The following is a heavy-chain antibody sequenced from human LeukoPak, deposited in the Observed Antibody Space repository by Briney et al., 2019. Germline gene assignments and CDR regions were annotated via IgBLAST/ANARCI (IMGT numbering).Heavy chain of an antibody. Sequence: GGSLRLSCAASGFTFSSYWMHWVRQAPGKGLVWASRINSDGSSTSYADSVKGRFTISRDNAKNTLYLQMNSLRAEDTAVYYCAREAQVGYCSGGSCVDYNWFDPWGQGTLVTVSS. CDR2: INSDGSST. J-gene: IGHJ5*02. CDR1: GFTFSSYW. D-gene: IGHD2-15*01. V-gene: IGHV3-74*01. CDR3: AREAQVGYCSGGSCVDYNWFDP.